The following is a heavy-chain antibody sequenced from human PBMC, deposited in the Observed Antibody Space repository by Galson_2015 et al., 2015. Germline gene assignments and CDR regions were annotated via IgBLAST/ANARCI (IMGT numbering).Heavy chain of an antibody. Sequence: CAISGDSVSSNSAAWNWIRQSPSRGLEWLGRTYYRSKWYNDYAVSVKSRITINPDTSKNQFSLQLNSVTPEDTAVYYCARTSAHYYGSGSYSPNTKIYYYYYMDVWGKGTTVTVSS. CDR3: ARTSAHYYGSGSYSPNTKIYYYYYMDV. CDR2: TYYRSKWYN. V-gene: IGHV6-1*01. J-gene: IGHJ6*03. CDR1: GDSVSSNSAA. D-gene: IGHD3-10*01.